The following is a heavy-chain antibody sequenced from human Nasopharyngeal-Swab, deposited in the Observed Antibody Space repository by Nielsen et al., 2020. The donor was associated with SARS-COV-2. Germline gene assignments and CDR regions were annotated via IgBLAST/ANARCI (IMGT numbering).Heavy chain of an antibody. D-gene: IGHD3-10*01. CDR2: ISGTGGRT. J-gene: IGHJ4*02. Sequence: GESLKISCAASGFTFGTYAMSWVRQAPGKGLEWVSGISGTGGRTYYADSVRGRFIISRDNSKSTLDLQMNSLRAEDTAVYYCANWEVGLLWFGEGGNFDYWGQGTLVTVSS. CDR1: GFTFGTYA. V-gene: IGHV3-23*01. CDR3: ANWEVGLLWFGEGGNFDY.